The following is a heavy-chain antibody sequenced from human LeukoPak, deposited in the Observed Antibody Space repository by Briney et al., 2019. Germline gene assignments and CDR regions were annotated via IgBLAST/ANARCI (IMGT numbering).Heavy chain of an antibody. CDR2: INHSRST. Sequence: SETLSLTCAVYGGSFSGYYWSWIRQPPGKGLEWIGEINHSRSTNYNPSLKSRVTISVDTSKNQFSLKLSSVTAADTAVYYCAGGYYFDYWGQGTLVTVSS. CDR3: AGGYYFDY. J-gene: IGHJ4*02. V-gene: IGHV4-34*01. D-gene: IGHD3-16*01. CDR1: GGSFSGYY.